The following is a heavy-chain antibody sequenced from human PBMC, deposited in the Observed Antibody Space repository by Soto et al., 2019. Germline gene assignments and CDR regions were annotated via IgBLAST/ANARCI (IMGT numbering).Heavy chain of an antibody. V-gene: IGHV4-39*01. D-gene: IGHD2-2*01. CDR3: ARHSDGVGTSPSG. Sequence: SETLSLTCTVSGGSISSSSYYWGWIRQPPGKGLEWIGSIYYSGSTYYNPSLKSRVTISVDTSKNQFSLKLSSVTAADTAVYYCARHSDGVGTSPSGWGQGTLVTVSS. CDR1: GGSISSSSYY. CDR2: IYYSGST. J-gene: IGHJ4*02.